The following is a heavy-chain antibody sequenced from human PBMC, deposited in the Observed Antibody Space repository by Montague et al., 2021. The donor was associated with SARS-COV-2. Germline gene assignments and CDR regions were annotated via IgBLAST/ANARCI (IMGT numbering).Heavy chain of an antibody. Sequence: SETLSLTCTVSGGSISPYYWTWIRQPPGKGLEWIGYIYYTGNTKYKPSFKSRVTISVDTSKNQFSLNLKSVTAADTAVYYCARDRGRYFDSGSYNWLDSWGQGTLVTVSS. D-gene: IGHD3-10*01. CDR1: GGSISPYY. J-gene: IGHJ5*01. CDR3: ARDRGRYFDSGSYNWLDS. V-gene: IGHV4-59*01. CDR2: IYYTGNT.